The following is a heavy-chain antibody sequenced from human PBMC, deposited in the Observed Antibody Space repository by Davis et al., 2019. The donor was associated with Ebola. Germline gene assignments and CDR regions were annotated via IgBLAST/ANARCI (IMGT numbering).Heavy chain of an antibody. Sequence: GESLKISCAASGFTFSSYSMNWVRQAPGKGLEWVSSISSSSYIYYADSVKGRFTISRDNAKNSLYLQMNSLRVEDTGVYYCADVETGSAYWGQGTLVTVSS. J-gene: IGHJ4*02. CDR3: ADVETGSAY. V-gene: IGHV3-21*01. CDR1: GFTFSSYS. D-gene: IGHD1-1*01. CDR2: ISSSSYI.